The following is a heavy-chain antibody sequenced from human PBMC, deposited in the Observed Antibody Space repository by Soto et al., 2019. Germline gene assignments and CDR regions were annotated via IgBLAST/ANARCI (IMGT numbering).Heavy chain of an antibody. CDR1: GGSISSGGYY. D-gene: IGHD5-12*01. CDR3: ARGLATQSDFDY. CDR2: IYYSGST. V-gene: IGHV4-31*03. Sequence: QVQLQESGPGLVKPSQTLSLTCTVSGGSISSGGYYGSWIRQHPGKGLEWIGYIYYSGSTYYNPYLKSRVTIAGDTSKNQFSLQLSSVTAADTAVYSCARGLATQSDFDYWGQGTLVTVSS. J-gene: IGHJ4*02.